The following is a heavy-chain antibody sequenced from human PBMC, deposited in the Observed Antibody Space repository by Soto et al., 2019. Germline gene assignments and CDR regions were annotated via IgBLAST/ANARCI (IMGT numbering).Heavy chain of an antibody. J-gene: IGHJ5*02. CDR1: GFTFIDSP. Sequence: QPWGSLRLSCAASGFTFIDSPIHFFRHASFKWLEWVVRIRSKTNNYATACAASVKGRFTISRDDSKNTAYLQLNSLKTEDTAVYYCTSHSPEDMIRTWGQGTLVTVSS. V-gene: IGHV3-73*01. CDR3: TSHSPEDMIRT. CDR2: IRSKTNNYAT. D-gene: IGHD2-15*01.